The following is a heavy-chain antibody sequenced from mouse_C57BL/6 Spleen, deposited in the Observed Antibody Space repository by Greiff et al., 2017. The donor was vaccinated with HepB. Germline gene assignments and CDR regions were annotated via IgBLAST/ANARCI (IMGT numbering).Heavy chain of an antibody. CDR2: IYPGDGDT. Sequence: QVQLQQSGPELVKPGASVKISCKASGYAFSSSWMNWVKQRPGKGLEWIGRIYPGDGDTNYNGKFKGKATLTADKSSSTAYMQLSSLTSEDSGVYFCARLGSNYVGMDYWGQGTSVTVSS. CDR1: GYAFSSSW. V-gene: IGHV1-82*01. D-gene: IGHD2-5*01. CDR3: ARLGSNYVGMDY. J-gene: IGHJ4*01.